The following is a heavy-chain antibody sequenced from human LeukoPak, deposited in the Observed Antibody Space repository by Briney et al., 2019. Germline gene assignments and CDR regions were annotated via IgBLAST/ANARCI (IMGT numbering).Heavy chain of an antibody. D-gene: IGHD3-3*01. CDR3: ARDQYDTWSRRGNFDS. Sequence: GGTLRLSCVASGFTFGKYWMSWVRQAPGKGLEWVANIKLDGSEKNYVDSVKGRFTISRDNTKNSLYLQMNSLRVEDTAVFYCARDQYDTWSRRGNFDSWGQGTLVIVSS. V-gene: IGHV3-7*03. J-gene: IGHJ4*02. CDR1: GFTFGKYW. CDR2: IKLDGSEK.